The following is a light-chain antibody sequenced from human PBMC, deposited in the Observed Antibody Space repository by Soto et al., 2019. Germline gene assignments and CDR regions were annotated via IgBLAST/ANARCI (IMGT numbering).Light chain of an antibody. J-gene: IGKJ1*01. CDR1: QTINNW. CDR2: GTS. Sequence: DIQMIQYPSSLSASVGDRVTITCRTSQTINNWLNWYQQKPGKAPKLLIYGTSNLYNGVPSRFSGSGAGTDFTLTITSLQPEDFAVYYCQQSYNPPWTFGQGTKVDIK. CDR3: QQSYNPPWT. V-gene: IGKV1-39*01.